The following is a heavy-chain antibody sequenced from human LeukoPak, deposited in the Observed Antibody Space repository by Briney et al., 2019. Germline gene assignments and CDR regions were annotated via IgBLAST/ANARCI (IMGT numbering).Heavy chain of an antibody. CDR3: AKDRVSPATYVWGSYRGPLPLGY. J-gene: IGHJ4*02. Sequence: GGSLRLSRAASGFIFSSYGMSWVRQAPGKGLEWVSAISGSGGSTYYADSVKGRFTISRDNSKNTLYLQMNSLRAEDTAVYYCAKDRVSPATYVWGSYRGPLPLGYWGQGTLVTVSS. CDR2: ISGSGGST. CDR1: GFIFSSYG. V-gene: IGHV3-23*01. D-gene: IGHD3-16*02.